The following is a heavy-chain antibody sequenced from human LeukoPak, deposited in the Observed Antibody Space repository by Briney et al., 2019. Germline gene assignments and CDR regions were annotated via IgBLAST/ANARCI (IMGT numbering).Heavy chain of an antibody. CDR2: IWYDGSNK. CDR1: GFTFSSYG. CDR3: ARGSGSYLTPV. V-gene: IGHV3-33*01. J-gene: IGHJ6*02. Sequence: GGSLRLSCAASGFTFSSYGMHWVRQAPGKGLEWVAVIWYDGSNKYYADSVKGRFTISRDNSKNTLYLQMNSLRAEDTAVYYCARGSGSYLTPVWGQGTTVTVSS. D-gene: IGHD1-26*01.